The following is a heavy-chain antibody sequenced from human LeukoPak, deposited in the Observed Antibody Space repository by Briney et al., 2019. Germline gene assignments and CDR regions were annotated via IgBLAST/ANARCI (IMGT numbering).Heavy chain of an antibody. Sequence: PGGSLRLSCAASGFTFSSYEMNWVRQAPGKGLEWLPYISSSGSTLYHADSVKGRFTISRDNAKNSLYLQMNSLRAEDTAVYYCARAPDYFFFDYWGQGTLVTVSS. J-gene: IGHJ4*02. CDR3: ARAPDYFFFDY. V-gene: IGHV3-48*03. CDR2: ISSSGSTL. D-gene: IGHD4/OR15-4a*01. CDR1: GFTFSSYE.